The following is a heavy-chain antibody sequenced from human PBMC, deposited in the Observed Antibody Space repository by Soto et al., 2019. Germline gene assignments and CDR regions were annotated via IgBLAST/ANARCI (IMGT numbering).Heavy chain of an antibody. V-gene: IGHV1-18*01. CDR2: ISAYNGNT. CDR3: ARDDHYDFWSGYSA. CDR1: GDSFTSYG. J-gene: IGHJ5*02. D-gene: IGHD3-3*01. Sequence: ASVKLSCEACGDSFTSYGISWVRQAPGQGLEWMGWISAYNGNTNYAQKLQGRVTMTTDTSTSTAYMELRSLRSDDTAVYYCARDDHYDFWSGYSAWGQGTLVTVSS.